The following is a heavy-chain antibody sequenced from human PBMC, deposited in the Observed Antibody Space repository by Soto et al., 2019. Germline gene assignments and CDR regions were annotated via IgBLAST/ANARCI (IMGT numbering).Heavy chain of an antibody. Sequence: QVQLVESGGGVVQPGRSLRLSCAASGFTFSSYAMHWVRQAPGKGLEWVAVISDDGSNKYYADSVKGRFTISRDNSTNALYLQVNSLRAEDTAVYSCAWCGQGLSIDYWGQGTLVTVSS. J-gene: IGHJ4*02. CDR1: GFTFSSYA. V-gene: IGHV3-30-3*01. CDR2: ISDDGSNK. CDR3: AWCGQGLSIDY. D-gene: IGHD6-19*01.